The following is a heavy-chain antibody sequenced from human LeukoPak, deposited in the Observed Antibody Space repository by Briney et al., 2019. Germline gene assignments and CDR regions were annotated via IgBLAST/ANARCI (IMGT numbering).Heavy chain of an antibody. CDR1: GFTFSSYS. D-gene: IGHD6-13*01. Sequence: GGSLRLSCAASGFTFSSYSMNWVRQAPGKGLEWVSYISSSSSTIYYADSVKGRFTISRDNAKNSLYLQMNSLRAEDTAVYYCARGQRIAAAGFDYWGQGTLVTVPS. V-gene: IGHV3-48*04. J-gene: IGHJ4*02. CDR2: ISSSSSTI. CDR3: ARGQRIAAAGFDY.